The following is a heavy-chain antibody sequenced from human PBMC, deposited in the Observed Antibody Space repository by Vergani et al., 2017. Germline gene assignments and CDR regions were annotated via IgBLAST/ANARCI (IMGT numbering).Heavy chain of an antibody. CDR2: ISYDGSNK. CDR1: GFTFSSYA. D-gene: IGHD6-13*01. CDR3: ASDGRRQQLVPILAYY. V-gene: IGHV3-30*04. J-gene: IGHJ4*02. Sequence: QVQLVESGGGVVQPGRSLRLSCAASGFTFSSYAMHWVRQAPGKGLEWVAVISYDGSNKYYADSVKGRFTISRDNYKNTLYLQMNSLRAEDTDVYYCASDGRRQQLVPILAYYWGQGTLVTVSS.